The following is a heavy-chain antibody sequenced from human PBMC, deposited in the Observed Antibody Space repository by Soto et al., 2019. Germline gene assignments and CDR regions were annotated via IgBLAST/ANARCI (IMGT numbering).Heavy chain of an antibody. CDR3: AKGVQLWDYYYYYGMDV. V-gene: IGHV4-34*01. Sequence: SETLSLTCAVYGGSFSGYYWSWIRQPPGKGLEWIGEINHSGSTNYNPSLKSRVTISVDTSKNQFSLKLSSVTAADTAVYYCAKGVQLWDYYYYYGMDVLGQGTTVTVS. J-gene: IGHJ6*02. CDR1: GGSFSGYY. D-gene: IGHD5-18*01. CDR2: INHSGST.